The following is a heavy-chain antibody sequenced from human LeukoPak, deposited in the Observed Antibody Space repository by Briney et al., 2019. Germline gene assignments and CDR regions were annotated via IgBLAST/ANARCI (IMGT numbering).Heavy chain of an antibody. CDR2: ISAYNGNT. Sequence: GASVKVSCKASGYTFTSYGISWVRQAPGQGLEWMGWISAYNGNTNYAQKLQGRVTMTTDTSTSTAYMELRSLRSDDTAVYYCAKTSTPISSGYYYFDYWGQGTLVTVSS. J-gene: IGHJ4*02. D-gene: IGHD3-22*01. V-gene: IGHV1-18*01. CDR3: AKTSTPISSGYYYFDY. CDR1: GYTFTSYG.